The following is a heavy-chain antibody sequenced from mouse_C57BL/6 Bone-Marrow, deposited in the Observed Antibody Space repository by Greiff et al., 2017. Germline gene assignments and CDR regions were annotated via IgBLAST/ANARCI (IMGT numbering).Heavy chain of an antibody. J-gene: IGHJ2*01. Sequence: EVKLMESGGGLVKPGGSLKLSCAASGFTFSDYGMHWVRQAPEKGLEWVAYISSGSSTIYYADTVKGRFTISRDNAKNTLFLQMTSLRSEDTAMYYCARPLLRREGGDYWGQGTTLTVSS. CDR3: ARPLLRREGGDY. D-gene: IGHD2-4*01. CDR1: GFTFSDYG. CDR2: ISSGSSTI. V-gene: IGHV5-17*01.